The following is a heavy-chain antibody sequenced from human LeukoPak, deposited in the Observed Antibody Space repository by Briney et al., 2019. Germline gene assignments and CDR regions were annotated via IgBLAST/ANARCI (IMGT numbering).Heavy chain of an antibody. J-gene: IGHJ4*02. CDR3: ARARLGYSGYDFDY. V-gene: IGHV3-48*04. D-gene: IGHD5-12*01. CDR2: ISSSSSTI. CDR1: GFTFSGYD. Sequence: GGSLTLSCAASGFTFSGYDMNWVRQAPGKGLEWVSYISSSSSTIDYADSVKGRFTISRDNANNSLYLQMNSLRAEDTAVYFCARARLGYSGYDFDYWGQGTLVTVSS.